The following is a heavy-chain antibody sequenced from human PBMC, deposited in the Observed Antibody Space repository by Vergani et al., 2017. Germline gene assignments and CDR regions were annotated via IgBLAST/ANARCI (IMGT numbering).Heavy chain of an antibody. J-gene: IGHJ4*02. CDR3: ARVELRYFDWLFTN. Sequence: QVQLVQSGAEVKKPGASVKVSCKASGYTFTGNYMHWVRQAPGQGLEWMGWINPNSGATNYAQKLQGRVTMTRGTSISTAYMELSRLRSDDTAVYYCARVELRYFDWLFTNWGQGTLVTVSS. V-gene: IGHV1-2*02. CDR2: INPNSGAT. CDR1: GYTFTGNY. D-gene: IGHD3-9*01.